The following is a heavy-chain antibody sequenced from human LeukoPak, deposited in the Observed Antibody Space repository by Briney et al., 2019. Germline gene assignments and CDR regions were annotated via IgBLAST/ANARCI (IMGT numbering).Heavy chain of an antibody. D-gene: IGHD2-15*01. CDR3: ARMEYCSGGSCYSVTGAFDI. V-gene: IGHV3-7*01. J-gene: IGHJ3*02. CDR1: GFTFSSYW. CDR2: IKQDGSEK. Sequence: PGGSLRLSCAASGFTFSSYWMSWVRQAPGKGLEWVANIKQDGSEKYYVDSVKGRFTISRDNAKNSLYLQMNSLRAEDTAVYYCARMEYCSGGSCYSVTGAFDIWGQGTMVTVSS.